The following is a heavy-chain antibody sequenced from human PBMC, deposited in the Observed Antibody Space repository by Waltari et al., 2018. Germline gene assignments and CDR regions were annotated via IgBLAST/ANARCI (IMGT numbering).Heavy chain of an antibody. CDR3: AFRSGYYWDDAFDI. D-gene: IGHD3-22*01. CDR2: INHSGST. Sequence: QVQLQQWGAGLLKPSETLSLTCAVYGGSFSGYYWSWIRQPPGKGLEWIGEINHSGSTNYNPSLKSRVTISVDTSKNQFSLKLSSVTAADTAVYYCAFRSGYYWDDAFDIWGQGTMVTVSS. V-gene: IGHV4-34*01. J-gene: IGHJ3*02. CDR1: GGSFSGYY.